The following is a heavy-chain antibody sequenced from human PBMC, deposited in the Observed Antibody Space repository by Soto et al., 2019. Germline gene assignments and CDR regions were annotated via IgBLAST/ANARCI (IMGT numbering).Heavy chain of an antibody. Sequence: GGSLRLSCAASGFTFSNAWMNWVRQAPGKGLEWVGRIKSKTDGGTTDYAAPVKGRFTISRDDSKNTLYLQMNSLKTEDTAVYYCTTWLNWNYGGFDYWGQGTLVTVSS. CDR1: GFTFSNAW. J-gene: IGHJ4*02. V-gene: IGHV3-15*07. CDR3: TTWLNWNYGGFDY. CDR2: IKSKTDGGTT. D-gene: IGHD1-7*01.